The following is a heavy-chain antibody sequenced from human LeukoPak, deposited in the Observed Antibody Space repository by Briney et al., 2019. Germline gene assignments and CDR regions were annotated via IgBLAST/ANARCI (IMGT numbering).Heavy chain of an antibody. J-gene: IGHJ6*02. CDR2: LSWNSGII. Sequence: GGSLRLSWAASGFTFHDYAMHWVRQVPGRGPEWVSGLSWNSGIIGYAGSVKGRFTISRDNAKNSLYLQMNSLRAEDTALYYCAKASNYGVDVWGQGTTVTVSS. CDR3: AKASNYGVDV. CDR1: GFTFHDYA. V-gene: IGHV3-9*01.